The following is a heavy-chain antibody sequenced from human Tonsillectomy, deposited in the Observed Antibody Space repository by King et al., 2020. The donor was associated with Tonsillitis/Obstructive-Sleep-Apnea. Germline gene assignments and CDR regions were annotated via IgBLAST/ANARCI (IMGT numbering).Heavy chain of an antibody. CDR2: ISYDGKNI. J-gene: IGHJ4*02. D-gene: IGHD3-16*01. V-gene: IGHV3-30*01. Sequence: QVQLVESGGGVVQPGRSLRLSCAASGFAFNGFVMHWVRQAPGKGLDWVALISYDGKNIYYGDSVKGRFTISRDNSKNTLYLQMNSLRAEDTAVYYCAGGSDVLDYWGQGTLVTVSS. CDR3: AGGSDVLDY. CDR1: GFAFNGFV.